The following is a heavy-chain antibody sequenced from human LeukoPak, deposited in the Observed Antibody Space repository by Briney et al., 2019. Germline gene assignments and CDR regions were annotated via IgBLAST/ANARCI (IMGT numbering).Heavy chain of an antibody. J-gene: IGHJ5*02. CDR1: GGTFSSYA. CDR2: IIPIFGTA. D-gene: IGHD6-13*01. CDR3: AKMVRRYSSSWYWFDP. V-gene: IGHV1-69*06. Sequence: SVKVSCKASGGTFSSYAISWVRQAPGQGLEWMGGIIPIFGTANYAQKFQGRVTITADKSTSTAYMELSSLRSEDTAVYYCAKMVRRYSSSWYWFDPWGQGTLVTVSS.